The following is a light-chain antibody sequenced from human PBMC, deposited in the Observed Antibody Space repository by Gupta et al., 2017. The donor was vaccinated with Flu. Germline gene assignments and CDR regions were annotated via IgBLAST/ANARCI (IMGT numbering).Light chain of an antibody. CDR3: SSYTSGTTVV. CDR2: EVS. CDR1: SSDLGAYNY. Sequence: QSALTQPASVSGSPGQSLTISCTGTSSDLGAYNYVSWYQQHPGKAPKFIIYEVSNRPSGVSHRFSGSKSGNTASLTISGLQAEDEADYYCSSYTSGTTVVFGGGTRVTV. J-gene: IGLJ2*01. V-gene: IGLV2-14*01.